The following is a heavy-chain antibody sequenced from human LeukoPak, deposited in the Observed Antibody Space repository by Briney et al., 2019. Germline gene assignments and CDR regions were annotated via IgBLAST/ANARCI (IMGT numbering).Heavy chain of an antibody. CDR2: IIPIFGTA. CDR3: GTRYYGSGADY. CDR1: GGTFSSYA. V-gene: IGHV1-69*05. Sequence: SVKVSCKASGGTFSSYAISWVRQAPGQGLEWMGRIIPIFGTANYAQKFQGRVTVTTDESTSTAYMELSSLRSEDTAVYYCGTRYYGSGADYWGQGTLVTVSS. D-gene: IGHD3-10*01. J-gene: IGHJ4*02.